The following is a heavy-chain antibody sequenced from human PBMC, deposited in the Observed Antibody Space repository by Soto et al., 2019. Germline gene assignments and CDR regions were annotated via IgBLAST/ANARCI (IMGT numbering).Heavy chain of an antibody. CDR1: GFTFSSYA. CDR2: ISYDGSNK. CDR3: AREELLWFGELLFFYYYGMDV. D-gene: IGHD3-10*01. J-gene: IGHJ6*02. Sequence: GGSLRLSCAASGFTFSSYAMHWVRQAPGKGLEWVAVISYDGSNKYYADSVKGRFTISRDNSKNTLYLQMNSLRAEDTAVYYCAREELLWFGELLFFYYYGMDVWGQGTTVTVSS. V-gene: IGHV3-30-3*01.